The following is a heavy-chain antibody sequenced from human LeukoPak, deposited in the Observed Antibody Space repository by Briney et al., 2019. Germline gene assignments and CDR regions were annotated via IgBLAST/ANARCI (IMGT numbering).Heavy chain of an antibody. CDR2: IHQSGTT. CDR1: GGSISTSTYY. CDR3: ARYFDY. J-gene: IGHJ4*02. V-gene: IGHV4-39*01. Sequence: SETLSLTCAASGGSISTSTYYWGWVRQPPGKGLEWIGSIHQSGTTYNNPSLKTRVTVSVDRSKNQFSLKLTSLTAADTAVYYCARYFDYWGQGTLVTVSS.